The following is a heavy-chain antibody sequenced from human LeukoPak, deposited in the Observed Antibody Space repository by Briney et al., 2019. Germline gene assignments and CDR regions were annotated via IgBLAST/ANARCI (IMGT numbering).Heavy chain of an antibody. CDR3: ARGATLDY. CDR1: GGSFSGYY. Sequence: SETLSLTCAVYGGSFSGYYWSWIRQPPGKGLEWIGEINHSGSTNYNPSLKSRVTISVDTSKNQFSLKLSSVTAADTAVYYCARGATLDYWGQGTLVTVSS. CDR2: INHSGST. D-gene: IGHD1-26*01. V-gene: IGHV4-34*01. J-gene: IGHJ4*02.